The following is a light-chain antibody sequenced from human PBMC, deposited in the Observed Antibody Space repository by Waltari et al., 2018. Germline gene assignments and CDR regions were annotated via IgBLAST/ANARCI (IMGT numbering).Light chain of an antibody. CDR3: QKYESLPAT. CDR1: PSISRY. Sequence: EIMLTQSPGTLSLSPGERATLSCRASPSISRYLAWYQQKPGQAPRLLIYEASRRATGTPDRFSGSGYGTDFSLTISRLEPEDFAVYYCQKYESLPATFGQGTKVEIK. V-gene: IGKV3-20*01. J-gene: IGKJ1*01. CDR2: EAS.